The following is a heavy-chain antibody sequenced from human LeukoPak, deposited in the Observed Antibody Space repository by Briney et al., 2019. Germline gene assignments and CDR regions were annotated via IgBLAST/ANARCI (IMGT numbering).Heavy chain of an antibody. Sequence: GGSLRLSCAASTFTFSSYWMSWVRQAPGKGLEWVANIKQDGSEQYYVDSVKGRFTISRDNAKSSLYLQMNSLRAEDTAVYYCASGGWHPDYWGQGTLVTVSS. CDR3: ASGGWHPDY. D-gene: IGHD6-19*01. CDR2: IKQDGSEQ. J-gene: IGHJ4*02. CDR1: TFTFSSYW. V-gene: IGHV3-7*03.